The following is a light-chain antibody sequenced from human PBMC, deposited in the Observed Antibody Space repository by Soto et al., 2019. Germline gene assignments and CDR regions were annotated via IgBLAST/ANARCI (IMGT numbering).Light chain of an antibody. CDR3: QQRSNWPALT. Sequence: EIVLTQSPATLSLSPGERATLSCRASQSVSSYLAWYQQKPGQAPRLLIYDASNRATGIPARFSGSGSGTDFTHTISSLEPEDFAVYYCQQRSNWPALTCGGGTKVEIK. J-gene: IGKJ4*01. CDR1: QSVSSY. V-gene: IGKV3-11*01. CDR2: DAS.